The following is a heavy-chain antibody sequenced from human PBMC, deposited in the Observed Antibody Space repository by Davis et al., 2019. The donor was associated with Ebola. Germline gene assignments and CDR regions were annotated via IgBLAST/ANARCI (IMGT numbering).Heavy chain of an antibody. Sequence: PGGSLTLSCAASGFTVSSKYMSWVRQAPGKGLEWVSVIYSGGSTYYADSVKGRFTISRDNAKNVLYLHMNRLTVDDTALYYCAADQRPSSSTELGPWGQGTLVTVSS. CDR3: AADQRPSSSTELGP. CDR1: GFTVSSKY. J-gene: IGHJ5*02. D-gene: IGHD1-26*01. V-gene: IGHV3-53*01. CDR2: IYSGGST.